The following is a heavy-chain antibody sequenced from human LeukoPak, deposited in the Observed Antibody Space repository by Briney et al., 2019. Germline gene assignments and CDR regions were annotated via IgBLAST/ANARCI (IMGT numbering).Heavy chain of an antibody. V-gene: IGHV4-30-4*08. CDR2: IYYSGST. CDR3: ARGRDYYGSGSYYNGGY. J-gene: IGHJ4*02. Sequence: PSETLSLTCTVSGGSISSGDYYWSWIRQPPGKGLEWIEYIYYSGSTYYNPSLKSRVTISVDTSKNQFSLKLSSVTAADTAVYYCARGRDYYGSGSYYNGGYWGQGTLVTVSS. CDR1: GGSISSGDYY. D-gene: IGHD3-10*01.